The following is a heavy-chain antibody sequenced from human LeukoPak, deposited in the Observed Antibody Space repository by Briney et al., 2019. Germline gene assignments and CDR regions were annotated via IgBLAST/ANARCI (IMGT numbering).Heavy chain of an antibody. V-gene: IGHV3-7*01. D-gene: IGHD3-16*01. J-gene: IGHJ3*02. Sequence: PGGSLRLSCAAPGITISSYWMSWVRQAPGKGLEWVANIKEDGSEKYYVDSVKGRFTISRDNAKKSLYLQMNRLRAEDTAVYYCEAFYYDESGWGDASDMRGQGTMVTVSS. CDR2: IKEDGSEK. CDR1: GITISSYW. CDR3: EAFYYDESGWGDASDM.